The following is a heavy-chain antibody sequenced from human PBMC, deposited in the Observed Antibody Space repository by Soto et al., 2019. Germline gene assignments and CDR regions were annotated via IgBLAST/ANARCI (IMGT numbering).Heavy chain of an antibody. V-gene: IGHV3-30*18. CDR1: GFTFSSYG. D-gene: IGHD5-18*01. CDR3: AKDRRLWSKDHYYYGMDV. Sequence: QVQLVESGGGVVQPGRSLRLSCAASGFTFSSYGMHWVRQAPGKGLEWVAVISYDGSKEFYADSVNGRFTISRDNSKTTLYLQMNSPRAEYSAVYYCAKDRRLWSKDHYYYGMDVWGQGTTVTVSS. J-gene: IGHJ6*02. CDR2: ISYDGSKE.